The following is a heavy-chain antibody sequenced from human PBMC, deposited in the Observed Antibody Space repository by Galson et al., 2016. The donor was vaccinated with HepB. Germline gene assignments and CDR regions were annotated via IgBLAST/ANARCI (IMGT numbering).Heavy chain of an antibody. Sequence: SLRLSCAVSGVTFSSLSMNWVRQAPGKGLEWASYLPSENNIKHYADSVRGRFTISRDNAKNSLYLQMNSLRAEDTAVYYCARVVYDKGAAMDVWGQGTTVTVSS. CDR1: GVTFSSLS. CDR2: LPSENNIK. D-gene: IGHD3-22*01. J-gene: IGHJ6*02. V-gene: IGHV3-48*01. CDR3: ARVVYDKGAAMDV.